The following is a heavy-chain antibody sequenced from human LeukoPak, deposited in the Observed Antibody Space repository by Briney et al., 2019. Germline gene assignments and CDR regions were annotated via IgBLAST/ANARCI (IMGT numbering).Heavy chain of an antibody. D-gene: IGHD3-16*02. CDR2: IKQDGSEK. CDR1: GFTFSSYW. CDR3: ARASMITFGGVIAFDY. J-gene: IGHJ4*02. V-gene: IGHV3-7*01. Sequence: GVSLRLSCAASGFTFSSYWMIWVRQAPGKGLEWVANIKQDGSEKYYVDSVKGRFTISRDNAKNSLYLQMNSLRAEDTAVYYCARASMITFGGVIAFDYWGQGTLVTVSS.